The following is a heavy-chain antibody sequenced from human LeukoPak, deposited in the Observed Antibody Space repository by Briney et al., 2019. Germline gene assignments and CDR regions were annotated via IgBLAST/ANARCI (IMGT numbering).Heavy chain of an antibody. D-gene: IGHD6-13*01. J-gene: IGHJ4*02. Sequence: GGSLRLSCAASGFTFSSYWMSWVRQAPGKGLEWVANIKQVGSEKYYVDSVKGRFTISRDNAKNSLYLQMSSLRAEDTGVYYCATTLNIATPGHLWGQGALVTVSS. CDR3: ATTLNIATPGHL. CDR2: IKQVGSEK. CDR1: GFTFSSYW. V-gene: IGHV3-7*01.